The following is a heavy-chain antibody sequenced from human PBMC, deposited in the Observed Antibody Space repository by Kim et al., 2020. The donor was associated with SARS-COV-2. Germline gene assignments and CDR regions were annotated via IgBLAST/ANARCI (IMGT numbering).Heavy chain of an antibody. CDR2: IKSKTDGGTT. CDR1: GFTFSNAW. J-gene: IGHJ4*02. V-gene: IGHV3-15*01. Sequence: GGSLRLSCAASGFTFSNAWMSWVRQAPGKGLEWVGRIKSKTDGGTTDYAAPVKGRFTISRDDSKNTLYLQMNSLKTEDTAVYYCTTLGRVYYYDSSGYYYTYYFDYWGQGTLVTVSS. CDR3: TTLGRVYYYDSSGYYYTYYFDY. D-gene: IGHD3-22*01.